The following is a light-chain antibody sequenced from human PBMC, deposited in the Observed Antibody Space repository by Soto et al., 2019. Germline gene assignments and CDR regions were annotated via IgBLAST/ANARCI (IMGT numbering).Light chain of an antibody. CDR3: CSYTSSDNWV. Sequence: QSALTQPRSVSGSPGQSVTISCTGTNSDVGAYNYIPWYQQFQGKAPKVFISAVSQRRSGVPARFSGSKSGNTASLTISGLQAEDEADYYCCSYTSSDNWVFGGGTKRTVL. CDR2: AVS. V-gene: IGLV2-11*01. CDR1: NSDVGAYNY. J-gene: IGLJ3*02.